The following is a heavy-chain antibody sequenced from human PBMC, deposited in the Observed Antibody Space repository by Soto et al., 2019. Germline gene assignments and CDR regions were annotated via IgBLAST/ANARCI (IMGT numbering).Heavy chain of an antibody. J-gene: IGHJ4*02. Sequence: ASVKVSCKASGYTFNSYAIHWVRQATGQRLEWMGWINAGNGNTKYSQKFQGRVTITRDTSASTAYMELSSLRSEDTAVYYCARALTIFGVVIEYYFDYWGQGTLVTVSS. CDR3: ARALTIFGVVIEYYFDY. V-gene: IGHV1-3*01. CDR2: INAGNGNT. D-gene: IGHD3-3*01. CDR1: GYTFNSYA.